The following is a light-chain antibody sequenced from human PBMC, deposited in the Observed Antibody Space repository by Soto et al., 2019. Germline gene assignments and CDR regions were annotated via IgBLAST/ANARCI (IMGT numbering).Light chain of an antibody. CDR1: QTIRNW. V-gene: IGKV1-5*01. J-gene: IGKJ1*01. CDR3: KYYSSYST. Sequence: DIQMTQSPSTLSASVGDRVTITCRASQTIRNWLAWYQQKPRKATTLLIYDASTVTSGVPPRFSGSGAGTEFTLTICSLKPDDFENYSCKYYSSYSTCGQGTKVDIK. CDR2: DAS.